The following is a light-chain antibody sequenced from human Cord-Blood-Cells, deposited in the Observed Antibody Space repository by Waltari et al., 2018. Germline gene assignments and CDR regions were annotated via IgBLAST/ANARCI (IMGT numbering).Light chain of an antibody. J-gene: IGLJ1*01. CDR1: ALPQPY. Sequence: SYELTQPPSVSVSPGQTARITCSGDALPQPYAYWYQQKPGQAPVLVIYKDSERPSGIPERFSGSSSGTTVTLTISGVQAEDEADYYCQSADSSGTYVFGTGTKVTVL. CDR3: QSADSSGTYV. CDR2: KDS. V-gene: IGLV3-25*03.